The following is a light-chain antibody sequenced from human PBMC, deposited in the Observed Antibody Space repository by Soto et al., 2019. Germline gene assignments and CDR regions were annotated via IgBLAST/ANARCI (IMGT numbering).Light chain of an antibody. V-gene: IGKV3-11*01. CDR2: DAS. CDR3: QQRSKEELT. Sequence: EIVLTQSPATLSLSPEERATLSCRASQSVSSYLAWYQQKPGQAPRLLIYDASNRATGIPARFSGSGSGTDFTLTISSLEPEDFAVYYCQQRSKEELTFGGGTKVEIK. CDR1: QSVSSY. J-gene: IGKJ4*01.